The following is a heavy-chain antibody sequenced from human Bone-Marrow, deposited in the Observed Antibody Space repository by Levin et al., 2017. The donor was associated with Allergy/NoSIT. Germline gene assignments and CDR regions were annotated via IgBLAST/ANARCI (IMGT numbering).Heavy chain of an antibody. J-gene: IGHJ6*02. Sequence: PSETLSLTCSVSGGSLSSVDDQWSWIRQTPGKGLEWIGYIYYGGSTYSNPSFKTRVTISVGMSKNQFSLNLTSVTAADTAVYYCARGDIYPRYYYYGMDVWGQGTTVTVSS. D-gene: IGHD5/OR15-5a*01. CDR1: GGSLSSVDDQ. CDR2: IYYGGST. CDR3: ARGDIYPRYYYYGMDV. V-gene: IGHV4-30-4*01.